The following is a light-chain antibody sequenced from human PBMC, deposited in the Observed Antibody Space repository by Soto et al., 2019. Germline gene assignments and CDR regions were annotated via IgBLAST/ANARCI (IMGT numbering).Light chain of an antibody. J-gene: IGLJ2*01. V-gene: IGLV3-25*02. CDR2: KNN. CDR1: ALPKQD. Sequence: SYELTQPPSVSVSPGQTARITCSGDALPKQDTYWYQQKPGQAPVVVIYKNNERPSGIPERFSGSSSGTTVALTISGVQAEDEADYYCQSADSSGTYPHVVFGGGTKVTVL. CDR3: QSADSSGTYPHVV.